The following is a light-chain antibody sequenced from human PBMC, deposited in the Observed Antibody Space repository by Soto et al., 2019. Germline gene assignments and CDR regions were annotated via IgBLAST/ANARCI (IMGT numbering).Light chain of an antibody. J-gene: IGKJ1*01. CDR3: QQYCSSPPT. V-gene: IGKV3-20*01. CDR2: GAS. CDR1: QSVSSNY. Sequence: EIVLTQSPDTLSLSPGERATLSCRASQSVSSNYLAWYQQKPGQAPRLLIYGASTWVTGIPDRFSGSGSGTDFTLTISRLEPEDFAVYYCQQYCSSPPTFGQGTKVEIK.